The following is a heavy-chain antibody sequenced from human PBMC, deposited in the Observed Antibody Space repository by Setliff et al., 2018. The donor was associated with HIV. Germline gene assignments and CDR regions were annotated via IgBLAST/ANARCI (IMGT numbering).Heavy chain of an antibody. V-gene: IGHV3-30*02. D-gene: IGHD1-26*01. J-gene: IGHJ4*02. Sequence: GESLKISCAASGFTFRNYGMHWVRQAPGKGLEWVASIRSDGSNKYYADSVKGRFTISRDNAKNSLYLQMNSLRAEDTAVYYCARAKTSGTYYGWSYWGQGTLVTVSS. CDR3: ARAKTSGTYYGWSY. CDR2: IRSDGSNK. CDR1: GFTFRNYG.